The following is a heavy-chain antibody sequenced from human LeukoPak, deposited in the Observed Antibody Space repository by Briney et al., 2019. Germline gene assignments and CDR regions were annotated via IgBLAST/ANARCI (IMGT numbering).Heavy chain of an antibody. V-gene: IGHV4-59*12. CDR2: IYYSGST. CDR3: ARCPTSGVSSGWYDY. D-gene: IGHD6-19*01. J-gene: IGHJ4*02. CDR1: GGSISSYY. Sequence: PSETLSLTCTVSGGSISSYYWSWIRQPPGKGLEWIGYIYYSGSTNYNPSLKSRVTISVDTSKNQFSLKLSSVTAADTAVYYCARCPTSGVSSGWYDYWGQGTLVTVSS.